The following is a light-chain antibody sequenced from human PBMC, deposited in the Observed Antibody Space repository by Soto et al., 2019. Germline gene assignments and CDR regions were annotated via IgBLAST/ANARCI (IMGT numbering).Light chain of an antibody. V-gene: IGKV1-39*01. CDR1: QSISSY. J-gene: IGKJ2*01. CDR2: AAS. CDR3: QQSCSSPFT. Sequence: DIQMTQSPSSLSASLGDRVTLTCRASQSISSYLNWYQQKPGQAPKLLIYAASSLQSGVPSRFSGSGSGTDFTLTISSLQPEDFATYYCQQSCSSPFTFGQGTKLEIK.